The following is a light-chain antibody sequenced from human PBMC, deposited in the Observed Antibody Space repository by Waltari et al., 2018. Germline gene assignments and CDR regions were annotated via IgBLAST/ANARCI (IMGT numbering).Light chain of an antibody. CDR2: GAS. J-gene: IGKJ5*01. CDR3: QQFNSFPST. CDR1: PGISSS. V-gene: IGKV1-13*02. Sequence: AIQLTQSPSSLSASVGDRVNITCRASPGISSSLAWYQQKPGKAPKVLIYGASSLESGVPSRFRGSVSGTYFTLTISSLQPEDFATYYCQQFNSFPSTFGLGTRLDIK.